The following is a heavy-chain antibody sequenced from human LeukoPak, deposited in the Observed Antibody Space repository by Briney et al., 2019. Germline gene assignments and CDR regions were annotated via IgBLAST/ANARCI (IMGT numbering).Heavy chain of an antibody. CDR1: GFTFSSYW. D-gene: IGHD3-10*01. CDR3: AREGYYGSGSPPSLYFDY. Sequence: PGGSPRLSCAASGFTFSSYWMHWVRQAPGKGLEWVAVTSSDLNVKLYADSVKGRFTISRDNSRSTLYLQMNSLRPEDTAIYYCAREGYYGSGSPPSLYFDYWGQGTLVTVSS. J-gene: IGHJ4*02. V-gene: IGHV3-30*03. CDR2: TSSDLNVK.